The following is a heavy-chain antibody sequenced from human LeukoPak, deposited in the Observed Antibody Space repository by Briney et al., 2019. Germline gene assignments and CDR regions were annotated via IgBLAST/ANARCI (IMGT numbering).Heavy chain of an antibody. CDR3: ARDILGGTVAGTFD. CDR2: INPNSGGT. D-gene: IGHD6-19*01. CDR1: GYTFTGYY. J-gene: IGHJ4*02. V-gene: IGHV1-2*02. Sequence: ASVKVSCKASGYTFTGYYMHWVRQAPGQGLEWMGWINPNSGGTNYAQKFQGRVTMTRDTSISTAYMELSRLRSDDTAVYYCARDILGGTVAGTFDWGQGTLVTVSS.